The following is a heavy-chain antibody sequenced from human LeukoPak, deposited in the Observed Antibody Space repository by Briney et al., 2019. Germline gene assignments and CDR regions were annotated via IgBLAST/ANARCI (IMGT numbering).Heavy chain of an antibody. Sequence: GGSLRLSCAASGFTFSSYWMSWVRQAPGKGLEWVANIKQDGSEKYYVDSVKGRFTISRDNAKNSLYLQMNSLRAEDTAVYYCARERVAVAGGYYYYYYYMDVWGKGTTVTVSS. CDR3: ARERVAVAGGYYYYYYYMDV. V-gene: IGHV3-7*01. D-gene: IGHD6-19*01. CDR1: GFTFSSYW. CDR2: IKQDGSEK. J-gene: IGHJ6*03.